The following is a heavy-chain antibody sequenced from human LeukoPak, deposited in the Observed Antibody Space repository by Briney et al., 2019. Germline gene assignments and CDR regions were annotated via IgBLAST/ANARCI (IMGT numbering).Heavy chain of an antibody. CDR2: INPSGGST. V-gene: IGHV1-46*01. D-gene: IGHD3-10*01. J-gene: IGHJ4*02. CDR3: ARDPSSYGSGEE. Sequence: ASVKVSCKASGYTFTSYYMHWVRQAPAQGLEWMGIINPSGGSTSYAQKFQGRVTMTRDTSTSTVYMQLSSLRSEDTTVYYCARDPSSYGSGEEWGQGTLVTVSS. CDR1: GYTFTSYY.